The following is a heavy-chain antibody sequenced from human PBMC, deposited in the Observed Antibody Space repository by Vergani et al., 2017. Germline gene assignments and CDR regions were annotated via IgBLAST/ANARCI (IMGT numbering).Heavy chain of an antibody. CDR1: GFGFKNFA. Sequence: QVSLVESGGGVVQPGRSLTLTCSASGFGFKNFAMHWVRQAPGKGLEWVATISKDGTHDYYEPSVRGRFAVSRDNFKNTMYLQMDRLTTDDTAVYFCARDGTDIVVSSRDYSHLVYYWGQGILVTVSS. V-gene: IGHV3-30*03. J-gene: IGHJ4*02. CDR3: ARDGTDIVVSSRDYSHLVYY. CDR2: ISKDGTHD. D-gene: IGHD3-22*01.